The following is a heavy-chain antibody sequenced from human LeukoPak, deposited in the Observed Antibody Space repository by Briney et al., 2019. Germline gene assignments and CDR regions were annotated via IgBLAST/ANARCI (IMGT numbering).Heavy chain of an antibody. V-gene: IGHV4-59*01. CDR2: IYNSGST. D-gene: IGHD5-18*01. Sequence: SETLSLTCTVSGGSISSYYWSWIRQPPGKGLEWIGYIYNSGSTNYNPSLKSRVTISVDTSKNQFSLMLSSVTAADTAVYYCARNKYSYGPLDYWGQGTLVTVSS. CDR3: ARNKYSYGPLDY. CDR1: GGSISSYY. J-gene: IGHJ4*02.